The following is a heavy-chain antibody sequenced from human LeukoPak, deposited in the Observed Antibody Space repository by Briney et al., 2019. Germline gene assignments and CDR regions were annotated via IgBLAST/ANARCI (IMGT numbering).Heavy chain of an antibody. Sequence: GGSLRLSCAASGFTITSYAMDWVRQAPGKGLEWVSSVSGSGDGTYYADSVKGRFTISRDNSKKTLDLHMDSLRAEDTAVYYCAKERLGGNYGDYAVDYWGQGTMVTVSS. CDR2: VSGSGDGT. V-gene: IGHV3-23*01. CDR3: AKERLGGNYGDYAVDY. D-gene: IGHD4-17*01. J-gene: IGHJ4*02. CDR1: GFTITSYA.